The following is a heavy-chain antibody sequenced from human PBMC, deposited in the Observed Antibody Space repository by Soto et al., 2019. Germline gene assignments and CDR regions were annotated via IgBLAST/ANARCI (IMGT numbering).Heavy chain of an antibody. D-gene: IGHD1-1*01. CDR2: IKEDGTEK. V-gene: IGHV3-7*01. Sequence: EVQLVESGGDLVQPGESLRLSCAASGFTFSYYWMSWVRQGPGEGLEWVANIKEDGTEKYYVDSVKGRFTISRDNAKNSLHLQMNSLRAEDTAVYYCARGITTGGDYWGQGTLVTVSS. CDR3: ARGITTGGDY. J-gene: IGHJ4*02. CDR1: GFTFSYYW.